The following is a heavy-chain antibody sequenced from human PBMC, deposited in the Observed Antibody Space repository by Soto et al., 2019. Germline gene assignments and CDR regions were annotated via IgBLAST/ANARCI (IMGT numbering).Heavy chain of an antibody. D-gene: IGHD4-17*01. J-gene: IGHJ6*02. V-gene: IGHV2-26*01. Sequence: SGPTLVNPTETLTLTCTVSGFSLATGKMGVSWIRQPPGKALEWLAHIFSDNERSYSTSLQGRLTISKDTSGSQVVLSMTNVDPVDTATYYCARMNVDSYQFYYAMDVWGQGTTVTVSS. CDR1: GFSLATGKMG. CDR3: ARMNVDSYQFYYAMDV. CDR2: IFSDNER.